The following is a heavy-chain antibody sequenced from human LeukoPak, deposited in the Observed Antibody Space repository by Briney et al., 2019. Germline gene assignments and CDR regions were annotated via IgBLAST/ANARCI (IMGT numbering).Heavy chain of an antibody. J-gene: IGHJ3*02. CDR1: GYSFTSYW. CDR3: ARLGIAAAGNDAFDI. V-gene: IGHV5-51*01. Sequence: GESLKTSCKGSGYSFTSYWIGWVRQMPGKGLEWMGIIYPGDSDTRYSPSFQGQVTISADKSISTAYLQWSSLKASDTAMYYCARLGIAAAGNDAFDIWGQGTMVTVFS. D-gene: IGHD6-13*01. CDR2: IYPGDSDT.